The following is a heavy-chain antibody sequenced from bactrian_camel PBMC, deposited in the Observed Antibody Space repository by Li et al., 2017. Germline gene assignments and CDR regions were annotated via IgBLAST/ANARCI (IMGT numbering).Heavy chain of an antibody. CDR3: AAEVFPCRSYSGYAEH. CDR1: EFTFVDSD. J-gene: IGHJ4*01. V-gene: IGHV3S55*01. D-gene: IGHD4*01. Sequence: VQLVESGGGSVEVGGSLKLSCTASEFTFVDSDVGWYRQVPDTACEWVSTIKSDGSTLYADPVKGRFTISQNDAKNTIYLQMNNLKPEDTAVHYCAAEVFPCRSYSGYAEHRGQGTQVTVS. CDR2: IKSDGST.